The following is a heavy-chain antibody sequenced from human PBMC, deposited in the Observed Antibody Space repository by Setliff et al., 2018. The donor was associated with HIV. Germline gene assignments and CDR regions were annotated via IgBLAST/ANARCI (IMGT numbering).Heavy chain of an antibody. CDR3: ARGGGYSGYDGTLDY. CDR2: ISASSVNT. V-gene: IGHV1-18*01. J-gene: IGHJ4*02. CDR1: GYTFINYH. Sequence: ASVKVSCKASGYTFINYHITWVRQAPGQGLEWVGSISASSVNTNYTQGRVTMTTDISTSTAYMELRSLRSDDSAVYFCARGGGYSGYDGTLDYWGQGTQVTVSS. D-gene: IGHD5-12*01.